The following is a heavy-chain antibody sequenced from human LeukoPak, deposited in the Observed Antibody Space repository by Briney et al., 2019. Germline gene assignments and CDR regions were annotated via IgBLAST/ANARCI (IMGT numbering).Heavy chain of an antibody. CDR3: ARLRVATNQNLFDY. Sequence: PSGTLSLTCAVSGGSISSSNWWSWVRQPPGKGLEWIGEIYHSGSTNYNPSLKSRVTVSVDKSKNQFSLKLSSVTAADTAVYYCARLRVATNQNLFDYWGQGTLVTVSS. CDR2: IYHSGST. V-gene: IGHV4-4*02. CDR1: GGSISSSNW. J-gene: IGHJ4*02. D-gene: IGHD5-24*01.